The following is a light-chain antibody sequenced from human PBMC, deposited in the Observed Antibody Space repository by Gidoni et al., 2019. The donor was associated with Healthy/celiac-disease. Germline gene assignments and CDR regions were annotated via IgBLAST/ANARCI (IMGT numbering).Light chain of an antibody. CDR3: TSYTASNTLVV. CDR1: SSDIGGYKY. J-gene: IGLJ2*01. Sequence: QSALTQPASVSGSPGQSITISCTVTSSDIGGYKYVSWYQQQPGKAPKLIISEVSNRPSGVSNRFSGSKSGNTASLTISGLQSEDEADYYCTSYTASNTLVVFGGGTKLTVL. V-gene: IGLV2-14*01. CDR2: EVS.